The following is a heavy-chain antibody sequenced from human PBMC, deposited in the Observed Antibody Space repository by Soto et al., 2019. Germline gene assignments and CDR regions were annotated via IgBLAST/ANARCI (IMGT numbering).Heavy chain of an antibody. J-gene: IGHJ4*02. Sequence: VGSLSLSCAASGFNVNSDYMNWVRQTPGKGLEWVASIYSGETTYYADSVRGRFTISSDKSKNTLYFQLNSLRIEDTAVYYCTRDGRGLGRLSLFEYWGQGVLVTVSS. CDR2: IYSGETT. CDR1: GFNVNSDY. D-gene: IGHD2-21*02. CDR3: TRDGRGLGRLSLFEY. V-gene: IGHV3-53*01.